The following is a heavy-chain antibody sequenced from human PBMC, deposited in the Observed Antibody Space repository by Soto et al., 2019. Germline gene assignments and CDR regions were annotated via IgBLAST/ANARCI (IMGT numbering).Heavy chain of an antibody. J-gene: IGHJ4*02. V-gene: IGHV1-18*01. D-gene: IGHD1-26*01. CDR1: GYTFTSYG. CDR3: ARDIWVTGAARHYYFDY. CDR2: ISAYNGNT. Sequence: QVQLVQSGAEVKKPGASVKVSCKASGYTFTSYGISWVRQAPGQGLEWMGWISAYNGNTNYAQKLQGRVTMTTDTSTSTAYTELRSLRSDDTAVYYCARDIWVTGAARHYYFDYWGQGTLVTVSS.